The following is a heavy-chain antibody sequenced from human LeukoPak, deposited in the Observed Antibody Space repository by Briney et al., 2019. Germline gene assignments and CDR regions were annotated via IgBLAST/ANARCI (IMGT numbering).Heavy chain of an antibody. CDR1: GYTFTSYG. CDR3: ARGNKWELLSTGLDY. D-gene: IGHD1-26*01. V-gene: IGHV1-18*01. J-gene: IGHJ4*02. Sequence: ASVKVSCKASGYTFTSYGISWVRQAPGQGLEWMGWISVYNGNTNYAQKLQGRVTMTTDTSTSTAYMELRSLRSDDTAVYYCARGNKWELLSTGLDYWGQGTLVTVSS. CDR2: ISVYNGNT.